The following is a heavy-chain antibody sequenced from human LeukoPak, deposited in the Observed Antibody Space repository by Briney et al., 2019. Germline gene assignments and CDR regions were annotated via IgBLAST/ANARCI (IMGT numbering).Heavy chain of an antibody. CDR2: FDPEDGET. J-gene: IGHJ4*02. CDR3: ARAPRSWGFDY. D-gene: IGHD7-27*01. V-gene: IGHV1-24*01. CDR1: GYTLTELS. Sequence: GASVKVSCKVSGYTLTELSMHWVRQAPGKGLEWMGGFDPEDGETIYAQKFQGRVTMTGDTSTDTAYMELTNLRSEDTAVYYCARAPRSWGFDYWGQGTLVTVSS.